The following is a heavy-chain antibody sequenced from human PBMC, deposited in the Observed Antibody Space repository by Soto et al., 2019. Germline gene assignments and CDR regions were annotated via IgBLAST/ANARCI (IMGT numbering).Heavy chain of an antibody. CDR1: GGSISSYY. CDR3: ARDRLVATINLDYYYGMDV. Sequence: SETLSLTCTVSGGSISSYYWSWIRQPPGKGLEWIGYIYYSGSTNYNPSLKSRVTISVDTSKNQFSLKLSSVTAADTAVYYCARDRLVATINLDYYYGMDVWGQGTXVTVSS. CDR2: IYYSGST. D-gene: IGHD5-12*01. V-gene: IGHV4-59*01. J-gene: IGHJ6*02.